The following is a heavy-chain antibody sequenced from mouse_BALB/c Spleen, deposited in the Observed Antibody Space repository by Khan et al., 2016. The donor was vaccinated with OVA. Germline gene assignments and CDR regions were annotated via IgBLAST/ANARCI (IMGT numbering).Heavy chain of an antibody. CDR2: INPSNGYS. V-gene: IGHV1-4*01. D-gene: IGHD2-14*01. Sequence: QIQLVQSGAELARPGASVKMSCKASGYTFTSYTIHWIKQRPGQGLEWIGYINPSNGYSNYNQNFKDKATLTADKSSTTAYMQLSSLTSDDSAVYNCVRGGAYYRNDGGFAYWGQGTLVTVSA. J-gene: IGHJ3*01. CDR3: VRGGAYYRNDGGFAY. CDR1: GYTFTSYT.